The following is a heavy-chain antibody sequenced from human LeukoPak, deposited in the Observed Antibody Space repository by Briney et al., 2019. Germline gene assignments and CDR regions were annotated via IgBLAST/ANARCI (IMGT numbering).Heavy chain of an antibody. CDR2: ISAYNGNT. CDR1: GYTFTSYG. D-gene: IGHD3-22*01. J-gene: IGHJ4*02. CDR3: ARSPSSMIVVVVYYFDY. Sequence: AASVKVSCKASGYTFTSYGISWVRQAPGQGLEWMGWISAYNGNTNYAQKLQGRVTMTTDTSTSTAYMELRSLRSDDTAVYYCARSPSSMIVVVVYYFDYWGQGTLVTVSS. V-gene: IGHV1-18*01.